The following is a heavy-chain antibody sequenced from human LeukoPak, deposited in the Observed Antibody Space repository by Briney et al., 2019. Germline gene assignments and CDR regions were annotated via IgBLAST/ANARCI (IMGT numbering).Heavy chain of an antibody. D-gene: IGHD2-15*01. J-gene: IGHJ3*02. CDR3: ASGSGAGAFDI. CDR2: IYTSGST. Sequence: PSETLSLTFTGSGGSISSYYWSWIRQPAGKGLEWIGRIYTSGSTNYNPSLKSPVTMSVDTSQNQFSLKLSSVTAADTAVYYCASGSGAGAFDIWGQGTMVTVSS. CDR1: GGSISSYY. V-gene: IGHV4-4*07.